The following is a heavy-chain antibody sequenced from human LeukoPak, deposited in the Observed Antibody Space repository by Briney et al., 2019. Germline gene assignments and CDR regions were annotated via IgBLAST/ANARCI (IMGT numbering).Heavy chain of an antibody. CDR1: GFTFSSYS. CDR3: ARSLSVVVTAIRGGYYYYYGMDV. D-gene: IGHD2-21*02. Sequence: GGSLRLSCAASGFTFSSYSMNWVRQAPGKGLDWVSYISSSSSTIYYADSVKGRFTISRDNAKNSLYLQMNSLRDEDTAVYYCARSLSVVVTAIRGGYYYYYGMDVWGQGTTVTVSS. CDR2: ISSSSSTI. J-gene: IGHJ6*02. V-gene: IGHV3-48*02.